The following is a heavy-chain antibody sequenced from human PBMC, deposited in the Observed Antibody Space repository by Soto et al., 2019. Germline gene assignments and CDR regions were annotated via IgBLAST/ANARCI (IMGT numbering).Heavy chain of an antibody. J-gene: IGHJ6*02. V-gene: IGHV3-30*18. D-gene: IGHD2-2*01. CDR1: GFSFSSYG. CDR3: VKDRRTEAYGMEV. Sequence: QVQLVXSGGXVVQPGRSLXLSCAASGFSFSSYGMHWVRQAPGKGLEWVAVISYDGSNKYYADSVKGRFTISRDTSKNTLYLQMNSLRAEDTAVFYCVKDRRTEAYGMEVWGQGTTVTVSS. CDR2: ISYDGSNK.